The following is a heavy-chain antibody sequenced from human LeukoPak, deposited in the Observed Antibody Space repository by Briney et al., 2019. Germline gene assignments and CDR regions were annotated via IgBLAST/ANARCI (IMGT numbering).Heavy chain of an antibody. CDR3: VKDGGYGDGLWGSPFDY. Sequence: PGGSLRLSCAASGFSFSNSSMNWVRQSPGKGLEWVSYISGSTTATYYADSVRGRFTISRDNSQNTLYLQLGSLRAEDTAVYYCVKDGGYGDGLWGSPFDYWGQGTLVTVSS. D-gene: IGHD4-17*01. V-gene: IGHV3-48*01. CDR1: GFSFSNSS. J-gene: IGHJ4*02. CDR2: ISGSTTAT.